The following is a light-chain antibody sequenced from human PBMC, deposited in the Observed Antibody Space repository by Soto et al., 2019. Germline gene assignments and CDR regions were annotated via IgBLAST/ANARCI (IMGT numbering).Light chain of an antibody. CDR1: QSVRSN. J-gene: IGKJ1*01. CDR2: GAS. CDR3: QQYYSYPRT. Sequence: EIVMTQSPATLSVSPGERTTLSCRASQSVRSNLAWYQQKPGQAPRLLMYGASTRVTGIPARFSGSGSGTDFTLTISCLQSEDFATYYCQQYYSYPRTFGQGTKVDIK. V-gene: IGKV3-15*01.